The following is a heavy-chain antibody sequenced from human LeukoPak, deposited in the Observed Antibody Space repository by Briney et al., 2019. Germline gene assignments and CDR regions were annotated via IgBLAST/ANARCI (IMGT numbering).Heavy chain of an antibody. CDR1: GGSFSGYY. Sequence: PSETLSLTCAVYGGSFSGYYWNWIRQPPGKGLEWIGEINHSGSTNYNPSLKSRVTISIDMSKNQFLLKLTSVTAADTAVYYCASGTTVTNFAYWGQGTLVTVSS. D-gene: IGHD4-17*01. J-gene: IGHJ4*02. CDR2: INHSGST. V-gene: IGHV4-34*01. CDR3: ASGTTVTNFAY.